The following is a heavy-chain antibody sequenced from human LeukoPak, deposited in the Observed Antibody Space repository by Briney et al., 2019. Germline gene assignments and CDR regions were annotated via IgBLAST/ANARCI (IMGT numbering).Heavy chain of an antibody. CDR2: IRKKVNSYTT. CDR3: ARGFCSSGTSCYFAS. CDR1: GFIFRDHY. V-gene: IGHV3-72*01. Sequence: PGGSLRLSCEASGFIFRDHYMDWVRQAPGKGLEGVGRIRKKVNSYTTEYAASVKGRFTILRVDSKNSPYLQMNSLQTEDTAVYYCARGFCSSGTSCYFASWGQGTLVTVSS. D-gene: IGHD2-2*01. J-gene: IGHJ4*02.